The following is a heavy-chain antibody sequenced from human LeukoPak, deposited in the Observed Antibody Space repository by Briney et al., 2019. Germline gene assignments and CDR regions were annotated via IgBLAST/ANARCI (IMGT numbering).Heavy chain of an antibody. V-gene: IGHV3-33*01. D-gene: IGHD5-12*01. CDR2: IWYDGSNK. CDR3: ARGPYSGYDWAGDY. Sequence: GRSLRLSCAASGFTFSSYGMHWVRQAPGKGLEWVAVIWYDGSNKYYADSVKGRFTISRDNSKNTLYLQMNSLRAEDTAVYYYARGPYSGYDWAGDYWGQGTLVTVSS. J-gene: IGHJ4*02. CDR1: GFTFSSYG.